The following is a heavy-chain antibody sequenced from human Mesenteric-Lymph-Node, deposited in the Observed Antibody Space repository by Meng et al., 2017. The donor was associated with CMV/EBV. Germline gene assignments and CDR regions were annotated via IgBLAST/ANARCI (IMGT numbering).Heavy chain of an antibody. CDR3: AKDIGYSYGSYYYYGMDV. V-gene: IGHV1-69*05. J-gene: IGHJ6*02. D-gene: IGHD5-18*01. CDR1: GGSFSSDG. CDR2: IIPIFDTP. Sequence: SVKVSCKASGGSFSSDGVSWVRQAPGQGLEWMGGIIPIFDTPNYAQRFQGRVTITTDESTSTAYMELNSLRAEDTALYYCAKDIGYSYGSYYYYGMDVWGQGTTVTVSS.